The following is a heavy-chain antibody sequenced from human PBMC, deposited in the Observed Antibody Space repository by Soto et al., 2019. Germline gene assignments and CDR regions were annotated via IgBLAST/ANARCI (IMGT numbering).Heavy chain of an antibody. J-gene: IGHJ4*02. D-gene: IGHD2-21*01. CDR1: GASISNSHW. CDR3: AKAAAYCLES. CDR2: IYHSGST. V-gene: IGHV4-4*02. Sequence: QVQLQESGPGLVKPSGTLSLTCVVSGASISNSHWLSWVRQPPGEGLEWIGEIYHSGSTNYNPSLGSRVTISVDKSKNQISLRLNSVTAAYTAGYYSAKAAAYCLESWGRGTLVTVYS.